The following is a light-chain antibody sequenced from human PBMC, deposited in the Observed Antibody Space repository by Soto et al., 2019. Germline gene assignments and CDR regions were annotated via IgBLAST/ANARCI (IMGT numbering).Light chain of an antibody. Sequence: QSALTQPASVSGSPGQSITISCTGTSSDVGSYNLVSWYQQHPGKAPKLMIYEGSKRPSGVSNRFSGSKSGNTASLTISGLQAEDEADYYCCSYAGSSTPVFGVGTKLTVL. CDR2: EGS. V-gene: IGLV2-23*01. J-gene: IGLJ2*01. CDR1: SSDVGSYNL. CDR3: CSYAGSSTPV.